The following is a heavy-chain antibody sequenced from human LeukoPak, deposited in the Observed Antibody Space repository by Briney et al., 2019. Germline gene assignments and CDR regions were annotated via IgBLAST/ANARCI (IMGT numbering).Heavy chain of an antibody. CDR3: ARHGVTSSGYYWD. CDR1: GGSISSSSYY. D-gene: IGHD3-3*01. J-gene: IGHJ4*02. Sequence: SETLSLTCTVSGGSISSSSYYWGWIRQPPGKGLEWIGRIYSSGSTYYNPSLKSRVTISIDTSKNQVSLKLSSVTAADTAVYYCARHGVTSSGYYWDWGQGTLVTVSS. V-gene: IGHV4-39*01. CDR2: IYSSGST.